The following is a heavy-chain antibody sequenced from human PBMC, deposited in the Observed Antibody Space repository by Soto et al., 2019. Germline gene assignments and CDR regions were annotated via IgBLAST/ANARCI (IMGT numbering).Heavy chain of an antibody. D-gene: IGHD4-17*01. Sequence: ASVKVSCKASGYTFTGYYMHWVRQAPGQGLEWMGWINPNSGGTNYAQKFQGWVTMTRDTSISTAYMELSRLRSDDTAVYYCARDSGYGDYGYYLDYWGQGTLVTVSS. CDR2: INPNSGGT. V-gene: IGHV1-2*04. CDR1: GYTFTGYY. J-gene: IGHJ4*02. CDR3: ARDSGYGDYGYYLDY.